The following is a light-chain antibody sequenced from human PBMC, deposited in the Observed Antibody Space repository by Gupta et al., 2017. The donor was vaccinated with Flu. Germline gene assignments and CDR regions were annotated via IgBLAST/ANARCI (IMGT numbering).Light chain of an antibody. V-gene: IGLV3-21*02. CDR1: NIGSKS. CDR2: DDS. Sequence: GNNIGSKSVHWYQQKPGQAPVLVVYDDSDRPSGIPERFSGSNSGNTATLTISRVEAGDEADYHCQVWDSSSDHRGVFGGGTKLTVL. J-gene: IGLJ3*02. CDR3: QVWDSSSDHRGV.